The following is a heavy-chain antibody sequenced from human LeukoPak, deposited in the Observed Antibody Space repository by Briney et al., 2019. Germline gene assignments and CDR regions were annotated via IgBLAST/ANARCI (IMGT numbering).Heavy chain of an antibody. V-gene: IGHV1-69*05. D-gene: IGHD5-24*01. J-gene: IGHJ4*02. CDR3: ARDRDGYSPYFDY. CDR1: GGTFTSYA. CDR2: IIPIFGTA. Sequence: LEKVSCKASGGTFTSYAISWVRQAPGQGLEWMGGIIPIFGTANYAQKFQGRVTITTDESTSTAYMELSSLRSEDTAVYYCARDRDGYSPYFDYWGQGTLVTVSS.